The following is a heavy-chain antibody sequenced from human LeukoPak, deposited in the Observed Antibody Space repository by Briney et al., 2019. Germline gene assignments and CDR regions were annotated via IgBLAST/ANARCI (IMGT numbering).Heavy chain of an antibody. V-gene: IGHV1-3*01. CDR2: INAGNGNT. D-gene: IGHD3-10*01. J-gene: IGHJ4*02. Sequence: GASVKVSCKASGYTFTSYAMHWVRQAPGQRLEWMGWINAGNGNTKYSQKFQGRVTITRDTSASTAYMEVSSLRSEDTVVYYCAWPGSMVRGVIAHSYLDYWGQGTLVTVFS. CDR1: GYTFTSYA. CDR3: AWPGSMVRGVIAHSYLDY.